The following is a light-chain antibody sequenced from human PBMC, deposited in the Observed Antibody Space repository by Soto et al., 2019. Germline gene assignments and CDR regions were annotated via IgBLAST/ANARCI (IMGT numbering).Light chain of an antibody. Sequence: QSALTQPPSASGSPGQSVAICCTGTTSDAGGYNYVSWYQQHPGKAPKLMIYEVNKRPSGVPDRFSGSKSGNTASLTVSGLQAEDEADYYCSSYAGSSNVFGTGTKVTVL. CDR2: EVN. V-gene: IGLV2-8*01. CDR1: TSDAGGYNY. J-gene: IGLJ1*01. CDR3: SSYAGSSNV.